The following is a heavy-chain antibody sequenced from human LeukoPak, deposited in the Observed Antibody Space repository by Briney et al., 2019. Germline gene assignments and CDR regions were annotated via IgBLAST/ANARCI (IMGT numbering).Heavy chain of an antibody. D-gene: IGHD3-10*01. CDR2: INHSGST. CDR1: GGSFSGYY. CDR3: ARDYYGSGSYYRFDP. Sequence: PSETLSLTCAVYGGSFSGYYWSWIRQPPGKGLEWIGEINHSGSTNYNPSPKSRVTISVDTSKNQFSLKLSSVTAADTAVYYCARDYYGSGSYYRFDPWGQGTLVTVSS. V-gene: IGHV4-34*01. J-gene: IGHJ5*02.